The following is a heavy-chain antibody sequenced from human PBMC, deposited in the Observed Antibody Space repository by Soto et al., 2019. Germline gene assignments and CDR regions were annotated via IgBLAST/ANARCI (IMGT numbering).Heavy chain of an antibody. J-gene: IGHJ6*02. CDR3: ARPVAAARVGYRLAV. V-gene: IGHV4-39*01. CDR1: GCSISSSSYY. Sequence: NPSETLSLTCTVSGCSISSSSYYWCGILQPPGKGLEWIGSIYYSGSTYYNPSLKSRVTISVDTSKNQFSLKLSSVTAADTAVYYCARPVAAARVGYRLAVRGQRTTVPVAS. CDR2: IYYSGST. D-gene: IGHD6-13*01.